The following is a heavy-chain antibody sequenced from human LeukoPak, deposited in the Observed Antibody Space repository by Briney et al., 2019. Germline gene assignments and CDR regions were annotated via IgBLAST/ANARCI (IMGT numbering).Heavy chain of an antibody. CDR2: IYYSGST. CDR1: GYSISSGYY. CDR3: ARGYYFDY. Sequence: SETLSLTCTVSGYSISSGYYWGWIRQPPGKGLEWIGSIYYSGSTYYNPSLKSRVTISVDTSKNQFSLKLSSVTAADTAVYYCARGYYFDYWGQGTLVTVSS. J-gene: IGHJ4*02. V-gene: IGHV4-38-2*02.